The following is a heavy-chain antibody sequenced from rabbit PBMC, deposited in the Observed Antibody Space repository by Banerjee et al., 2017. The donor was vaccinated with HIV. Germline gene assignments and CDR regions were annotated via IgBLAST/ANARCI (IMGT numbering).Heavy chain of an antibody. Sequence: EESGGGLVQPGESLQLSCKASGIDFSSYGISWVRQAPGKGPEWIAYIYPGFDIRNYATSVKGRFTISSDNAQNTVFLQMTSLTASDTATYFCARATYAAYGYAFNLWGQGTLVTVS. D-gene: IGHD6-1*01. V-gene: IGHV1S47*01. CDR2: IYPGFDIR. CDR1: GIDFSSYG. CDR3: ARATYAAYGYAFNL. J-gene: IGHJ4*01.